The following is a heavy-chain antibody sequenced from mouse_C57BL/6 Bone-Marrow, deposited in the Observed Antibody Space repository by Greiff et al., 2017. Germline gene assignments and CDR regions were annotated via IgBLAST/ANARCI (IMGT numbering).Heavy chain of an antibody. D-gene: IGHD1-1*01. CDR2: IYPGNSDT. V-gene: IGHV1-5*01. CDR1: GYTFTSYW. Sequence: EVQLQQSGTVLARPGASVKMSCKTSGYTFTSYWMHWVKQRPGQGLEWIGAIYPGNSDTSYNQKFKGKAKLTAVTSASTAYMELSSLTNEDSAVYYCTRCPNYYGSSSLYWYFDVWGTGTTVTVSS. CDR3: TRCPNYYGSSSLYWYFDV. J-gene: IGHJ1*03.